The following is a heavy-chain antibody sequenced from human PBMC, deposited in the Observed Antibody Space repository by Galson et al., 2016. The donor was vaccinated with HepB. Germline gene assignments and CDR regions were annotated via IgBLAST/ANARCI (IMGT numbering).Heavy chain of an antibody. Sequence: SLRLSCAASVFRFSSYSMNWVRQAPGKGLEWISYISTSSETISYADSVKGRFTISRDNARNSVSLLMNSLRVEDTAVYYCAKAGVYNWNDVDLEYWGQGTLVTVSS. D-gene: IGHD1-1*01. J-gene: IGHJ4*02. CDR2: ISTSSETI. CDR3: AKAGVYNWNDVDLEY. CDR1: VFRFSSYS. V-gene: IGHV3-48*03.